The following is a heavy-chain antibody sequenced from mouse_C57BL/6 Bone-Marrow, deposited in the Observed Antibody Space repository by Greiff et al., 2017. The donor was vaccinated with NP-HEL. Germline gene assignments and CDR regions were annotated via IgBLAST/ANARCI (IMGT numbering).Heavy chain of an antibody. D-gene: IGHD3-2*02. Sequence: VQLQQSGAELVKPGASVKISCKASGYAFSSYWMNWVKQRPGKGLEWIGQIYPGAGGTTYNGKFKGKATLTADQSSSTAYMQLIRLTSEDVAVVFCARGLRLLWAYGGQGTRVTVSA. CDR3: ARGLRLLWAY. J-gene: IGHJ3*01. CDR1: GYAFSSYW. V-gene: IGHV1-80*01. CDR2: IYPGAGGT.